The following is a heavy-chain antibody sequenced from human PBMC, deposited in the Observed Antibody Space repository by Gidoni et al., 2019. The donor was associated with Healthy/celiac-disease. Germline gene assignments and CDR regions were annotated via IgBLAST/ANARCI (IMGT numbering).Heavy chain of an antibody. CDR2: IYYSGST. V-gene: IGHV4-59*01. CDR1: GGSISSYY. J-gene: IGHJ4*02. D-gene: IGHD2-15*01. CDR3: ARVPSTQDY. Sequence: QVQLQESGPGLVKPSETLSLTCTVSGGSISSYYWSWIRQPPGKGLEWIGYIYYSGSTNYNPSLKSRVTISVDTSKNQFSLKLSSVTAADTAVYYCARVPSTQDYWGQGTLVTVSS.